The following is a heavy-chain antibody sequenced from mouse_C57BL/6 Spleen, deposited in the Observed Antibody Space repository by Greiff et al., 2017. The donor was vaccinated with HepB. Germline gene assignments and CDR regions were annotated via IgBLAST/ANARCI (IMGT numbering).Heavy chain of an antibody. CDR2: IDPSDSYT. Sequence: VQLQQSGAELVMPGAPVKLSCKASGHTFTSYWMHWVKQRPGQGLEWIGEIDPSDSYTNYNQKFKGKSTLIVDKSSSTAYMQLSSLTSEDTAVYYCARARYRYYCDYWGQGTTLAVSS. D-gene: IGHD2-12*01. V-gene: IGHV1-69*01. J-gene: IGHJ2*01. CDR1: GHTFTSYW. CDR3: ARARYRYYCDY.